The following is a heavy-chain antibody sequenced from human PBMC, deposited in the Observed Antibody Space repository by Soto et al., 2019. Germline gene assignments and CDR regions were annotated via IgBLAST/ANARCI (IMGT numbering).Heavy chain of an antibody. CDR3: ARDHHSYYDTSGYYPYLDF. D-gene: IGHD3-22*01. V-gene: IGHV4-61*01. CDR1: GGSVNTAPYH. CDR2: IYYTGST. Sequence: SETLSLTCTVSGGSVNTAPYHWSWIRQSPRNGLEWIGNIYYTGSTNYNPSFESRVAISLDTSNNQFSLRLTSLTAADTAVYFCARDHHSYYDTSGYYPYLDFWGQGTLVTVSS. J-gene: IGHJ4*02.